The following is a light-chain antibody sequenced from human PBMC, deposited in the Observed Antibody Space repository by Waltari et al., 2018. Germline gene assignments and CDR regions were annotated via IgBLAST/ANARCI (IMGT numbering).Light chain of an antibody. CDR1: QSVGRT. CDR3: QHYVRLPVT. Sequence: EIVLTQSPGTLSLSPGERATLSCRTSQSVGRTLAWSQQKPGQAPSLLIYGASIRATGIPDRFSGSGSGTDFSLTISRLEPEDFAVYYCQHYVRLPVTFGQGTKVEIK. V-gene: IGKV3-20*01. J-gene: IGKJ1*01. CDR2: GAS.